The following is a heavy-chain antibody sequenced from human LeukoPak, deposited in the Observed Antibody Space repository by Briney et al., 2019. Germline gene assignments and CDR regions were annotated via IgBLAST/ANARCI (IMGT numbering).Heavy chain of an antibody. Sequence: GGSLRLSCAASGFTVSTNYMTWVRQAPGKGLEWVSVLFTGGTTYYTDSVKGRFTISRDNSKNTLYLQMNSLRVEDTAVYYCAKWPACSSGWYSYGMDVWGQGTTVTVSS. CDR3: AKWPACSSGWYSYGMDV. J-gene: IGHJ6*02. D-gene: IGHD6-19*01. CDR1: GFTVSTNY. CDR2: LFTGGTT. V-gene: IGHV3-53*01.